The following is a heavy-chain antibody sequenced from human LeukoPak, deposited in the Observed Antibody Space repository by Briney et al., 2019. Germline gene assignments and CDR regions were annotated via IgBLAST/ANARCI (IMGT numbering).Heavy chain of an antibody. CDR1: GVSISSNLW. J-gene: IGHJ4*02. V-gene: IGHV4-4*02. D-gene: IGHD3-10*01. Sequence: TSEALSLTCAVSGVSISSNLWWTWVRQPPGKGLEWIAEIHHSGSINYNPSLKSRVTISVDKAKNQFSLNLNSVTAADTAVYYCARGGDRSFDYWGQGTLVTVSS. CDR2: IHHSGSI. CDR3: ARGGDRSFDY.